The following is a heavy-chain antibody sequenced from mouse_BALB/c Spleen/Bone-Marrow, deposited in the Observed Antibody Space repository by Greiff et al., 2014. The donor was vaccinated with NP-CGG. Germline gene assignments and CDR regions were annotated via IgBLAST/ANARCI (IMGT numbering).Heavy chain of an antibody. CDR2: ISSGVSYT. J-gene: IGHJ4*01. D-gene: IGHD2-4*01. Sequence: EVMLVESGGGLVKPGGSLKLSCAASGFTFSSYAMSWVRQSPEKRLEWVAEISSGVSYTYYPDNVTGRFTISRDNAKNTVYLEMSSLRSEDTAMYYCAKEGLRRRAAMDYWGQGTSVTVSS. CDR1: GFTFSSYA. V-gene: IGHV5-9-4*01. CDR3: AKEGLRRRAAMDY.